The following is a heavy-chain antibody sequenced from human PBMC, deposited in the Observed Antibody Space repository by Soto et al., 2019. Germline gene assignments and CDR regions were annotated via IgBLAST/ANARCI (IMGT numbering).Heavy chain of an antibody. D-gene: IGHD3-10*01. CDR3: ARSVTSAWTLFDY. Sequence: PGESLKISCKGSGYSFTTYWIGWVRQMPGKGLEWMGSLYPADSFTSYSPSFQGQVTISVDKSISTAYLQWSSLKASDTAMYYCARSVTSAWTLFDYWGQGTLVTVSS. V-gene: IGHV5-51*01. CDR1: GYSFTTYW. CDR2: LYPADSFT. J-gene: IGHJ4*02.